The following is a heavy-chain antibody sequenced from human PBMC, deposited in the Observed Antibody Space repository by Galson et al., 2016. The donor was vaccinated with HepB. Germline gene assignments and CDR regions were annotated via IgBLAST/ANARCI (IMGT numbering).Heavy chain of an antibody. V-gene: IGHV3-11*06. J-gene: IGHJ6*02. Sequence: SLRLSCAASGFTFSDYYMSWIRQAPGKGLEWVSYISRDSTYTNYADSVKGRFTISRDNAKNSLFLQMNSLRVEDTALYYCARWGDDCSSTSCHPHSMDVWGQGTTVIASS. D-gene: IGHD2-2*01. CDR3: ARWGDDCSSTSCHPHSMDV. CDR2: ISRDSTYT. CDR1: GFTFSDYY.